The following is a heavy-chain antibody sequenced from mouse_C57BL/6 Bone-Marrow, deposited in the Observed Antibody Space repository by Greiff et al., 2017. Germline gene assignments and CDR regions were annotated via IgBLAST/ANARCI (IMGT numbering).Heavy chain of an antibody. V-gene: IGHV6-3*01. CDR1: GFTFSNYW. D-gene: IGHD2-5*01. CDR2: IRLKSDNYAT. Sequence: EVMLVESGGGLVQPGGSMKLSCVASGFTFSNYWMNWVRQSPEKGLEWVAQIRLKSDNYATHYAESVKGRFTISRDDSKSSVYLQMNNLRAEDTGIYYCTGPYYSNLYYFDYWGQGTTLTVSS. CDR3: TGPYYSNLYYFDY. J-gene: IGHJ2*01.